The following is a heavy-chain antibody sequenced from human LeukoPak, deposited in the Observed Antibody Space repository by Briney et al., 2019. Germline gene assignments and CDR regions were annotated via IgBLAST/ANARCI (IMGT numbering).Heavy chain of an antibody. CDR1: GFTFTDYY. CDR3: GRDFGLVGTKRSFDL. V-gene: IGHV3-11*01. D-gene: IGHD1-7*01. CDR2: ISGSGTTI. Sequence: KPGGSLRLSWAASGFTFTDYYMGWIRQAPGKGLEWLSYISGSGTTIFYADSVKGRFTISRDNAKNSVDLQMNSLRAEDTAVYYCGRDFGLVGTKRSFDLWGQGTMVTVSS. J-gene: IGHJ3*01.